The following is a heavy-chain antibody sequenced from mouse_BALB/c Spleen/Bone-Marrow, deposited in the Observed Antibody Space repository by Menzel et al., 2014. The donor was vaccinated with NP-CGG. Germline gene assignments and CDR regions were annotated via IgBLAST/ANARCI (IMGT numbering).Heavy chain of an antibody. CDR1: GYTFSSYW. CDR2: ILPGSGST. J-gene: IGHJ1*01. CDR3: ERGGGRGGYWYFDV. V-gene: IGHV1-9*01. Sequence: VQLVESGAELMKPGASVKISCKATGYTFSSYWIEWVKQRPGHGLEWIGEILPGSGSTNYNEKFKGKATFTADTSSNTAYKPLRSLTSEGAAFYYGERGGGRGGYWYFDVWGAGTTVTVSS.